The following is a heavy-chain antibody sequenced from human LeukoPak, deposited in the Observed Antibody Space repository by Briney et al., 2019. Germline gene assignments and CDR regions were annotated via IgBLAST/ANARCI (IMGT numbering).Heavy chain of an antibody. CDR1: GGSLSSYY. Sequence: PSETLSLTCTVSGGSLSSYYFSWIRQSPGKGLEWIAYINYSGSASYNPSLKSRVTMSVDTSKQFSLSLSSVTAADTGVYYCARHNYDDYVFDIWGQGTKVTVSS. D-gene: IGHD4-17*01. V-gene: IGHV4-59*08. J-gene: IGHJ3*02. CDR2: INYSGSA. CDR3: ARHNYDDYVFDI.